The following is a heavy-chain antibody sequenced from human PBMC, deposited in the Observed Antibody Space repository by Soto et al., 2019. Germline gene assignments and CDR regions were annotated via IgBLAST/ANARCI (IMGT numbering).Heavy chain of an antibody. CDR2: ISPDGSNK. J-gene: IGHJ4*02. CDR1: GFTFSRFW. V-gene: IGHV3-74*01. Sequence: EVSLVESGGGLVQPGGSLRLSCSTSGFTFSRFWMNWVRQAPGKGLMWVSHISPDGSNKAYADFVKGRFSISRDDAKGTLYLEMISLRAQYTARHYSVRHAESVLPYDSSGQGALVTVSS. D-gene: IGHD3-10*01. CDR3: VRHAESVLPYDS.